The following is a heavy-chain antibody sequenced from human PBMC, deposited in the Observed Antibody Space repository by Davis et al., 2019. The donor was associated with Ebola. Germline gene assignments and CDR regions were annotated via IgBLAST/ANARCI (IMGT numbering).Heavy chain of an antibody. CDR1: GYSFTSYW. J-gene: IGHJ5*02. V-gene: IGHV5-51*01. CDR2: IYPGDSDT. CDR3: ARHDWYSSSWESGWFDP. D-gene: IGHD6-13*01. Sequence: GGSLRLSCKGSGYSFTSYWIGWVRQMPGKGLEWMGIIYPGDSDTRYSPSFQGQVTISADKSISTAYLQWSSLKASDTAMYYCARHDWYSSSWESGWFDPWGQGTLVTVSS.